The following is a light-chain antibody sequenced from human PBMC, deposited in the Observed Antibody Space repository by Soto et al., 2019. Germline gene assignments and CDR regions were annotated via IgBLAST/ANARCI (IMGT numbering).Light chain of an antibody. Sequence: EIVMTQSPATLSVSPGERVTLSCRASQSVSSDLAWYHQKPGQAPRLLIYGVSTRATGIPARFSGSGSGTEFTLNINSLQSEDFAVYYCQQYNNWPRTFGQGTKVEIK. CDR1: QSVSSD. V-gene: IGKV3-15*01. CDR3: QQYNNWPRT. CDR2: GVS. J-gene: IGKJ1*01.